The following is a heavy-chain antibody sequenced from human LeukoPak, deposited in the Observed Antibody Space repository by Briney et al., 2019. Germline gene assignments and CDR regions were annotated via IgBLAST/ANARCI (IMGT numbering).Heavy chain of an antibody. D-gene: IGHD2-15*01. Sequence: GGSLRLSCAASGFTFNSYGMSWVRQAPGKGLEWVSSISGSSSYIYYADSVKGRFTTSRDNSKNTLYLQMNSLRAEDTAVYYCAKDRDYCSGGSCYSASNWFDPWGQGTLVTVSS. CDR2: ISGSSSYI. V-gene: IGHV3-21*01. J-gene: IGHJ5*02. CDR1: GFTFNSYG. CDR3: AKDRDYCSGGSCYSASNWFDP.